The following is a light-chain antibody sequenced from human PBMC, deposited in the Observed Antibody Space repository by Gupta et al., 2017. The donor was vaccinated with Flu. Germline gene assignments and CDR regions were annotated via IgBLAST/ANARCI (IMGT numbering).Light chain of an antibody. Sequence: QSALTQPASVSGSPGQSITISCTGTSSDVGAYNYVSWYQQHPGKAPKLMIYEVTNRPSGVSIRFSGSKSGNTASLTISGLQAEDEADYYCSSYTRSSTYVFGTGTKVSVL. CDR3: SSYTRSSTYV. V-gene: IGLV2-14*01. CDR2: EVT. J-gene: IGLJ1*01. CDR1: SSDVGAYNY.